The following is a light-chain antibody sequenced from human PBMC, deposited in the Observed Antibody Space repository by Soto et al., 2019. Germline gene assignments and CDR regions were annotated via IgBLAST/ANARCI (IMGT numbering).Light chain of an antibody. Sequence: QSALTQPASVSGSPGQSITISCTGTSSDFGDFNYVFWYQQHPGKAPKLLIYDVSNRPSGVSNRFSGSKSGDTASLTISGLQAEDEADYYCTSYTTSITYDFGTGTKVTVL. CDR3: TSYTTSITYD. CDR1: SSDFGDFNY. J-gene: IGLJ1*01. CDR2: DVS. V-gene: IGLV2-14*03.